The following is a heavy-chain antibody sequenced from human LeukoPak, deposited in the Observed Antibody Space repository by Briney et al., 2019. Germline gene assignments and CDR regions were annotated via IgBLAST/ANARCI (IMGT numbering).Heavy chain of an antibody. J-gene: IGHJ4*02. V-gene: IGHV1-2*02. CDR2: INPNSGGT. Sequence: GASVKVSCKASGYTFTGYYMHWVRQAPGQGLEWMGWINPNSGGTNYAQKFQGRVTMTWDTSISTAYMELSRLRSDDTAVYYCARDRGIAAAGPLGSWGQGTLVTVSS. CDR3: ARDRGIAAAGPLGS. CDR1: GYTFTGYY. D-gene: IGHD6-13*01.